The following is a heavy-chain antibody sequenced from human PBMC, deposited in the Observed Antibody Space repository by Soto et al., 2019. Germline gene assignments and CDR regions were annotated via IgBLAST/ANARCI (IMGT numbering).Heavy chain of an antibody. D-gene: IGHD6-19*01. CDR2: VHYSGNS. J-gene: IGHJ4*02. CDR1: GASVSSGSDF. CDR3: ARERSEGFSSGWYADS. V-gene: IGHV4-61*01. Sequence: SETLSLTCTVSGASVSSGSDFWSWIRQPLGKGLEWIGYVHYSGNSNQNPSLKGRVTLSVDSSKNQFSLTVNSVTAADTAVYFCARERSEGFSSGWYADSWGQGTLVTVS.